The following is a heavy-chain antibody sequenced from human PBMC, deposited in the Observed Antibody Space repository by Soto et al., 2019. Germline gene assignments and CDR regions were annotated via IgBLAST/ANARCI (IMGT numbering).Heavy chain of an antibody. V-gene: IGHV4-31*03. CDR1: GGSISSGGYY. J-gene: IGHJ5*02. CDR2: IYYSGST. D-gene: IGHD1-26*01. Sequence: SETLSLTCTVSGGSISSGGYYWSWIRQHPGKGLEWIGYIYYSGSTYYNPSLKSRVTISVDTSKNQFSLKLSSVTAADTAVYYCANAASRWAPLDPWGQGTLVTVSS. CDR3: ANAASRWAPLDP.